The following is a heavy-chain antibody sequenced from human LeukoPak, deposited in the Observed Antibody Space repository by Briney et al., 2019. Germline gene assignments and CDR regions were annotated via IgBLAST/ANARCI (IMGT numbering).Heavy chain of an antibody. CDR3: AREGRAIAGGFDY. J-gene: IGHJ4*02. Sequence: PSETLSLTYTVSNYSISSGYYWGWIRQPPGKGLEWIGSIDHSGSTYYNPSLKSRVTISVDTSKNQFSLKLSSVTAADTAVYYCAREGRAIAGGFDYWGQGTLVTVSS. CDR2: IDHSGST. V-gene: IGHV4-38-2*02. CDR1: NYSISSGYY. D-gene: IGHD2-15*01.